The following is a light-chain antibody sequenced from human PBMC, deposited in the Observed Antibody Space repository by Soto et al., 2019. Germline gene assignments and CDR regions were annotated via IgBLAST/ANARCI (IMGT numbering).Light chain of an antibody. CDR3: QQSYSGPLT. CDR2: AAS. J-gene: IGKJ4*01. Sequence: DIPMTQPPSSLSASVGYRITITCLASQSISSYLNWYQQKPGKAPKVLIYAASSLQSGVPSRFSGIGSGTDFTLSISSLQPEDFATYYCQQSYSGPLTFGGGTKVDIK. V-gene: IGKV1-39*01. CDR1: QSISSY.